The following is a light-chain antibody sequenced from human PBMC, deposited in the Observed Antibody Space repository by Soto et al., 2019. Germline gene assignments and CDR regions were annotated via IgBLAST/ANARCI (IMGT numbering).Light chain of an antibody. J-gene: IGKJ5*01. CDR2: YAS. CDR1: QSVSNN. V-gene: IGKV3-15*01. CDR3: QQYNNWPPIT. Sequence: EIMMTQSPATLSVSPGERATLSCRASQSVSNNVAWYQQKPGQAPRLLIYYASTRATGIPARFSGSGSGTEFTLTISSLQSEDFALYYCQQYNNWPPITGGQGTRLEIK.